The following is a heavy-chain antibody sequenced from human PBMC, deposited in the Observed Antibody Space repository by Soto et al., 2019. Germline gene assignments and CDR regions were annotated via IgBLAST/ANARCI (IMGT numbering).Heavy chain of an antibody. J-gene: IGHJ6*02. CDR1: GFTFSNAW. V-gene: IGHV3-15*07. Sequence: PGGSLRLSCAASGFTFSNAWMNWVRQAPGKGLEWVGRIKSKTDGGTTDYAAPVKGRFTISRDDSKSTLYLQMNSLKTEDTAVYYCTTDVVVVAATLDYYGMDVWGQGTTVTVSS. D-gene: IGHD2-15*01. CDR2: IKSKTDGGTT. CDR3: TTDVVVVAATLDYYGMDV.